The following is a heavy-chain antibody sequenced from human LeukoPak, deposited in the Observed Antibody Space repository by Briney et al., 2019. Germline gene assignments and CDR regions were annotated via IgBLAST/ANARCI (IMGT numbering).Heavy chain of an antibody. CDR1: GGSISSYL. V-gene: IGHV4-59*01. CDR3: ARGQYSGSCFDN. J-gene: IGHJ4*02. CDR2: IYYSGST. D-gene: IGHD1-26*01. Sequence: PSETLSLTCTVSGGSISSYLWSWIRQPPGKGLKWIGYIYYSGSTNYNPSLKSRVTILVDTSKNQFSLKVSSVTAADTAVYYCARGQYSGSCFDNWGQGSLVTVSS.